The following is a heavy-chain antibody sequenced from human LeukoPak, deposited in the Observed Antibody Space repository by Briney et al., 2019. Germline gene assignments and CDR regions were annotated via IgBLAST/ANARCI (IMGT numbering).Heavy chain of an antibody. Sequence: SETLSLTCTGSGGSISSSSYYWGWIRQPPGKGLEWIGSIYYSGSTYYNPSLKSRVTISVDTSKNQFSLKLSSVTAADTAVYYCASYGYNYYDSSGYSYEGYFQHWGQGTLVTVSS. V-gene: IGHV4-39*07. CDR3: ASYGYNYYDSSGYSYEGYFQH. CDR2: IYYSGST. CDR1: GGSISSSSYY. D-gene: IGHD3-22*01. J-gene: IGHJ1*01.